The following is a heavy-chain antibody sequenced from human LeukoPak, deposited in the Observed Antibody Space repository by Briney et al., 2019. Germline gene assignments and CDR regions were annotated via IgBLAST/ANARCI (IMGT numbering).Heavy chain of an antibody. CDR1: GVSVSSYY. V-gene: IGHV4-59*02. D-gene: IGHD2/OR15-2a*01. J-gene: IGHJ4*02. Sequence: TSETLSLTCTVSGVSVSSYYWSWIRQPPGKGLEWIGYIYYSGNTNYNPSLDSRATLSVDTSKNQFSLRLTSVTAADSAVYYCARVRVGGTFYYFDYWGQGTLVTVSS. CDR2: IYYSGNT. CDR3: ARVRVGGTFYYFDY.